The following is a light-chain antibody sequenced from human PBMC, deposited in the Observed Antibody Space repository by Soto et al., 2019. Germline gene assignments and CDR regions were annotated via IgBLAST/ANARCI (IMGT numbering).Light chain of an antibody. V-gene: IGLV4-69*01. CDR3: QTWGTGTYVV. Sequence: QSVLTQSPSASASLGASVNLTCTLSSGHSTYAIAWHQQQPEKGPRYLMKLNSDGSHSKGDGIPDRFSGASSGAERYLTISRLQSEDEAEYYCQTWGTGTYVVFGGGTQLTVL. J-gene: IGLJ2*01. CDR1: SGHSTYA. CDR2: LNSDGSH.